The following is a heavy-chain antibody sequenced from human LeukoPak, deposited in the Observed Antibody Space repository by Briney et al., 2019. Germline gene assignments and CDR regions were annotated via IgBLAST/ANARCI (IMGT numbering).Heavy chain of an antibody. CDR2: IYYSGIT. CDR3: ARYSGRKMDFDY. J-gene: IGHJ4*02. D-gene: IGHD5-12*01. Sequence: SQTLSLTCTVSGGSISNGGYYWSWIRQHPGKGLEWIGYIYYSGITYYNPSLKSRVTISVDTAKNNYSLKLSAVTAADTALYYCARYSGRKMDFDYWGQGTLVTVSS. CDR1: GGSISNGGYY. V-gene: IGHV4-31*03.